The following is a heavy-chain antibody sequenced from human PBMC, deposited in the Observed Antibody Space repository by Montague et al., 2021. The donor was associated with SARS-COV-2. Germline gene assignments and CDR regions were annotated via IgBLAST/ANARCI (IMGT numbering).Heavy chain of an antibody. CDR1: DGSINNYY. CDR2: IYYSGST. CDR3: ARHSGDYTIFGVVIYYMDV. J-gene: IGHJ6*03. Sequence: SETLSLTCTVSDGSINNYYWSWIRQPPGKGLEWIGDIYYSGSTNYNPSLKSRVTISVDTSKNQFSLKLSSVAAADTAVFYCARHSGDYTIFGVVIYYMDVWGKGTTVTVSS. V-gene: IGHV4-59*08. D-gene: IGHD3-3*01.